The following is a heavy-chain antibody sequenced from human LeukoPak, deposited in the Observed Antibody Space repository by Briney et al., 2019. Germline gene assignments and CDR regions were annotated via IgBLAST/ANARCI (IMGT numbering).Heavy chain of an antibody. CDR1: GFTFSSYA. D-gene: IGHD2-15*01. Sequence: GGSLRLSCAASGFTFSSYAMTWVRQAPGKGLEWVSSISGGGDTTYYADSVRGRFTISRDNSKNTLSVQMNNLRAEGTAVYYCSKQRSEVVVAATNYWGQGTLVTVSP. J-gene: IGHJ4*02. CDR3: SKQRSEVVVAATNY. V-gene: IGHV3-23*01. CDR2: ISGGGDTT.